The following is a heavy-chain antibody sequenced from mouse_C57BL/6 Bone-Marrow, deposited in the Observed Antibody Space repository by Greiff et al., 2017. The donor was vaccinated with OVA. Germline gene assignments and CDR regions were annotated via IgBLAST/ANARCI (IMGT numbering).Heavy chain of an antibody. V-gene: IGHV5-2*03. CDR2: INSDGGST. D-gene: IGHD2-3*01. CDR1: EYEFPSHD. CDR3: AGRGDGYYWFAY. J-gene: IGHJ3*01. Sequence: EVKLVESGGGLVQPGESLKLSCESNEYEFPSHDMSWVRKTPEKRLELVAAINSDGGSTYYPDTMERRFTISRDNTKKTLYLQMSSLRSEDTALYYCAGRGDGYYWFAYWGQGTLVTVSA.